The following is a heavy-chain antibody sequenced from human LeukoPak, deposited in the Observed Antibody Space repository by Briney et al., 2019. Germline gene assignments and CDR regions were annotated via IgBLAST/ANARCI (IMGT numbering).Heavy chain of an antibody. CDR1: GGSISSGSYY. V-gene: IGHV4-61*02. CDR3: ARDTRVGLYGSGYAFDI. CDR2: IYTSGST. J-gene: IGHJ3*02. D-gene: IGHD3-10*01. Sequence: PSETLSLTCTVSGGSISSGSYYWSWIRQPAGKGLGWIGRIYTSGSTNYNPSLKSRVTISVDTSKNQFSLKLSSVTAADTAVYYCARDTRVGLYGSGYAFDIWGQGTMVTVSS.